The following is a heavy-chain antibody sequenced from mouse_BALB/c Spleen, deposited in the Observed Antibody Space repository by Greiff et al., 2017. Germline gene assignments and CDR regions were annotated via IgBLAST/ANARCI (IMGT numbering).Heavy chain of an antibody. J-gene: IGHJ4*01. V-gene: IGHV1-80*01. D-gene: IGHD1-2*01. CDR3: ARALRLRAMDY. CDR1: GYAFSSYW. Sequence: VQLQQSGAELVRPGSSVKISCKASGYAFSSYWMNWVKQRPGQGLEWIGQIYPGDGDTNYNGKFKGKATLTADKSSSTAYMQLSSLTSEDSAVYFCARALRLRAMDYWGQGTSVTVSS. CDR2: IYPGDGDT.